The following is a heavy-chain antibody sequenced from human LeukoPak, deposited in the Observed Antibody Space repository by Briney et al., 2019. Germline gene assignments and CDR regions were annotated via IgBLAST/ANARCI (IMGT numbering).Heavy chain of an antibody. CDR1: GGSISSYY. D-gene: IGHD3-22*01. V-gene: IGHV4-4*07. CDR2: IYTSGST. CDR3: ARGYYDSTLYGMDV. Sequence: SETLSLTCTVSGGSISSYYWSWIRQPAGKGLEWIGRIYTSGSTNYNPSLKSRVTMSVDTSKNQFSLKLSSVTAADTAVYYCARGYYDSTLYGMDVWGQGTTVTVSS. J-gene: IGHJ6*02.